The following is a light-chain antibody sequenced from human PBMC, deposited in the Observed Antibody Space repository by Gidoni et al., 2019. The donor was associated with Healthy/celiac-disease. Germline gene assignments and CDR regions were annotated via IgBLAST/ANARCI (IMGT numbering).Light chain of an antibody. CDR2: DDS. CDR3: QVWDSSSDHVV. Sequence: YVLTQPPSVSGDQGQAARITCGGNNIGSKRVHWYQHKPGQAPVLVVYDDSARPSGIPERFAGSNSGNTATLTISRVEAGDEADYYCQVWDSSSDHVVFGGGPKLTVL. CDR1: NIGSKR. J-gene: IGLJ2*01. V-gene: IGLV3-21*02.